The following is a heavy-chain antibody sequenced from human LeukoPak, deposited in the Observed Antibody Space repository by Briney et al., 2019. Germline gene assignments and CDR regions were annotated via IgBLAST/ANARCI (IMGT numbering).Heavy chain of an antibody. CDR2: IFSSGSS. Sequence: PSETLSLTCSVSGGSISSYSWSWIRQPAGKGLDWIGRIFSSGSSKYNPSLKSRVIMSVDTSKNQFSLKLTSVTAADTAVYYCARQGSGSYLQRFDPWGQGTLVTVSS. J-gene: IGHJ5*02. CDR1: GGSISSYS. CDR3: ARQGSGSYLQRFDP. D-gene: IGHD1-26*01. V-gene: IGHV4-4*07.